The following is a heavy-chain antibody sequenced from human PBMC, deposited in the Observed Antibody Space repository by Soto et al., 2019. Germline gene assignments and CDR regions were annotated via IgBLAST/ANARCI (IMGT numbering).Heavy chain of an antibody. D-gene: IGHD1-7*01. CDR2: ITWNSGDI. Sequence: SLRLSCAASGFTFNDYAMHWVRQVPGKGLEWVSGITWNSGDIGYADSVRGRFTISRDNAKNSLYLQMNSLRAEDTALYYCARDRIPQIWNSLDYWGQGTPVTVSS. CDR1: GFTFNDYA. CDR3: ARDRIPQIWNSLDY. J-gene: IGHJ4*02. V-gene: IGHV3-9*01.